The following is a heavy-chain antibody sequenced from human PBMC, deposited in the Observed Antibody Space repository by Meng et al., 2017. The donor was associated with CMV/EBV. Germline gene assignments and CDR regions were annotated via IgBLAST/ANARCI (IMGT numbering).Heavy chain of an antibody. CDR2: INPNSGGT. CDR3: ARELGDLDYWEPDAFDI. V-gene: IGHV1-2*02. CDR1: GYTFTGYY. J-gene: IGHJ3*02. Sequence: ASVKASCKASGYTFTGYYMHWVRQAPGQGLEWMGWINPNSGGTNYAQKFQGRVTMTRDTSISTAYMELRRLRSDDTAVYYCARELGDLDYWEPDAFDIWGQGTMVTVSS. D-gene: IGHD5-12*01.